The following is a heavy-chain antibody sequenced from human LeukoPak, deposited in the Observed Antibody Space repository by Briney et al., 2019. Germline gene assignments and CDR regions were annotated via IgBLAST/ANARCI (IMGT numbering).Heavy chain of an antibody. Sequence: PSETLSLTCTVSGGSISSYYWSWIRQPPGKGLEWIGYIYYSGSTNYNPSLKSRVTISVDTSKNQFSLKLSSVTAADTAVYYCARASYDYVWGSYRYTYQPRNNWFDPWGQGTLVTVSS. V-gene: IGHV4-59*01. J-gene: IGHJ5*02. CDR2: IYYSGST. CDR3: ARASYDYVWGSYRYTYQPRNNWFDP. CDR1: GGSISSYY. D-gene: IGHD3-16*02.